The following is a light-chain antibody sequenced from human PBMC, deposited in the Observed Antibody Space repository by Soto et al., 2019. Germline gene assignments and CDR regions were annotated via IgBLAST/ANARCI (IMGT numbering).Light chain of an antibody. CDR3: QQRSNRPLT. V-gene: IGKV3-11*01. CDR1: QSVSTY. Sequence: EIVLTQSPATLSLSPGERATLSCRASQSVSTYFAWYQQKPGQAPRLLIYDASNRATGIPARFSGSGSGTDFTLTSSSLEPEDCAVYYCQQRSNRPLTFGQGTKVDIK. CDR2: DAS. J-gene: IGKJ1*01.